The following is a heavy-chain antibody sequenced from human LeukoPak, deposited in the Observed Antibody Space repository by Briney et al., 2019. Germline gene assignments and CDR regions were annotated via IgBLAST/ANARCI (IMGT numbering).Heavy chain of an antibody. CDR1: GFTFDDYA. V-gene: IGHV3-9*01. J-gene: IGHJ4*02. Sequence: GGSLRLSCAASGFTFDDYAMHWVRQAPGKGLEWVSGISWNSGSIGYADSVKGRFTISRDNAKNSLYLQMNSLRAEDTAVYYCAREVAVAGDYWGQGTLVTVSS. CDR2: ISWNSGSI. D-gene: IGHD6-19*01. CDR3: AREVAVAGDY.